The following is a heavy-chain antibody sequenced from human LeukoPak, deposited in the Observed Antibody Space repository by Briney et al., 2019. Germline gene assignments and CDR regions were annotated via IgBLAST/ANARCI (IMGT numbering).Heavy chain of an antibody. J-gene: IGHJ4*02. CDR2: INHSGST. V-gene: IGHV4-34*01. CDR1: GGSFSPYY. Sequence: SETLSLTCAVHGGSFSPYYWSWIRQPPGKGLEWIGEINHSGSTNYNPSLKSRVTISVDTSKNQFSLRLSSVTAADTAVYHCARGGFYCGGDCYVDYWGQGTLVTVSS. D-gene: IGHD2-21*02. CDR3: ARGGFYCGGDCYVDY.